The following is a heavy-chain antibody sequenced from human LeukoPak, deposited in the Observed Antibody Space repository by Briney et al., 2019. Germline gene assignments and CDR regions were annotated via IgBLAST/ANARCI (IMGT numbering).Heavy chain of an antibody. Sequence: ASVKVSCKASGYTFTGYYMHWVRQAPGQGLEWMGWINPNSGGTNYAQQFQGRVTMTRDTSISTAYMELSRTTSDDTAVYYCAREISRSYYYWGQGTLVTVSS. V-gene: IGHV1-2*02. CDR2: INPNSGGT. CDR3: AREISRSYYY. CDR1: GYTFTGYY. J-gene: IGHJ4*02. D-gene: IGHD1-26*01.